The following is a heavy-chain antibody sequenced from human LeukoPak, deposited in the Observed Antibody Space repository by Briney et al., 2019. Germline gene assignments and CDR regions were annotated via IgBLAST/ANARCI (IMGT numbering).Heavy chain of an antibody. Sequence: PSETLSLTCAVYGGSFSGYYWSWIRQPPGKGLEWIGEINHSGSTNYNPSLKSRVTISVDTSKNQFSLKLSSVTAADTAVYYCARGGHLFDYWGQGTLVTVSS. V-gene: IGHV4-34*01. CDR1: GGSFSGYY. J-gene: IGHJ4*02. CDR3: ARGGHLFDY. CDR2: INHSGST.